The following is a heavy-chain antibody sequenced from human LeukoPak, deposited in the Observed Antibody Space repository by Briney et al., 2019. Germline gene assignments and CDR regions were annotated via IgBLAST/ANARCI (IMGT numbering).Heavy chain of an antibody. D-gene: IGHD5-12*01. Sequence: APVKVSCKASGYTFTGYYMHWVRQAPGQGLEWMGWINPNSGGTNYAQKFQGRVTMTRDTSISTAYMELSRLRSDDTAVYYCASAREYSGYGLDVDYWGQGTLVTVSS. CDR3: ASAREYSGYGLDVDY. CDR1: GYTFTGYY. J-gene: IGHJ4*02. CDR2: INPNSGGT. V-gene: IGHV1-2*02.